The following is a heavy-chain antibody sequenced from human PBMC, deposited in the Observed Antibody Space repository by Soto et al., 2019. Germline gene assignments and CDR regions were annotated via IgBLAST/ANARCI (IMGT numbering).Heavy chain of an antibody. CDR1: GGSVSSGSYY. D-gene: IGHD4-4*01. CDR2: IYYSGST. CDR3: ATSRRGTPVTTFFWFYP. Sequence: QVQLQESGPGLVKPSETLYLTCTVSGGSVSSGSYYWSWIRQPPGKGLEWIGYIYYSGSTNYNPSLKSRVTISVDTSKNQFSLKLSSVTAADTAVYYCATSRRGTPVTTFFWFYPLGPGTLVTVSS. V-gene: IGHV4-61*01. J-gene: IGHJ5*02.